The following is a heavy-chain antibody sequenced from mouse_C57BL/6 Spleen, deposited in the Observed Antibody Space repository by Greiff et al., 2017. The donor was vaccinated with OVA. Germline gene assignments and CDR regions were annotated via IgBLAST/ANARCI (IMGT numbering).Heavy chain of an antibody. J-gene: IGHJ2*01. CDR2: ISSGGSYP. V-gene: IGHV5-6*01. D-gene: IGHD2-5*01. Sequence: EVQGVESGGDLVKPGGSLKLSCAASGFTFSSYGMSWVRQTPDKRLEWVATISSGGSYPYYPDSVKGRFTISRDNAKNTPYLQMSSLKSEDTAMYYCARQGWSNSYYFDYWGQGTTLTVSS. CDR3: ARQGWSNSYYFDY. CDR1: GFTFSSYG.